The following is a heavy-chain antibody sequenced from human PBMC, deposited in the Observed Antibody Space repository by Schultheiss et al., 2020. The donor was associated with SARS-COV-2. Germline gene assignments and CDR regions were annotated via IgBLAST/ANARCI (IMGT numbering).Heavy chain of an antibody. V-gene: IGHV2-5*02. CDR3: ARIRATGYFDL. CDR1: GFSLSTSGVG. CDR2: IYWDDDK. J-gene: IGHJ2*01. D-gene: IGHD5-18*01. Sequence: SGPTLVKPTQTLTLTCTFSGFSLSTSGVGVGWIRQPPGKALEWLALIYWDDDKRYSTSLKSRLTISKDTSKSQVVLTMTNMDPVDTATYYCARIRATGYFDLWGRGTLVTVSS.